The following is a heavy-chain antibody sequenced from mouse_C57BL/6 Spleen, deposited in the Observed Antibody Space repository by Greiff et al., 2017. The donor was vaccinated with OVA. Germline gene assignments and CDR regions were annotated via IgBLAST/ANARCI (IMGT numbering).Heavy chain of an antibody. V-gene: IGHV1-26*01. D-gene: IGHD3-3*01. CDR3: ARRGLEGYFDV. CDR1: GYTFTDYY. Sequence: VQLQQSGPELVKPGASVKISCKASGYTFTDYYMNWVKQSHGKSLEWIGDINPNNGGTSYNQKFKGKATLTVDKSSSTAYMELRSLTSEDSAVYYCARRGLEGYFDVWGTGTTVTVSS. J-gene: IGHJ1*03. CDR2: INPNNGGT.